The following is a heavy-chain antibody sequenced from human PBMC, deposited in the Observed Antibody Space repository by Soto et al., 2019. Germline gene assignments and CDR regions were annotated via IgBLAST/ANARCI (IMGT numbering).Heavy chain of an antibody. CDR3: AKSGGARYLLRFLERLLYYFDY. CDR1: GFTFSSYA. Sequence: GGSLRLSCAASGFTFSSYAMSWVRQAPGKGLEWVSAISGSGGSTYYADSVKGRFTISRDNSKNTLYLQMNSLRAEDTAVYYCAKSGGARYLLRFLERLLYYFDYWGQGTLVTVSS. CDR2: ISGSGGST. V-gene: IGHV3-23*01. J-gene: IGHJ4*02. D-gene: IGHD3-3*01.